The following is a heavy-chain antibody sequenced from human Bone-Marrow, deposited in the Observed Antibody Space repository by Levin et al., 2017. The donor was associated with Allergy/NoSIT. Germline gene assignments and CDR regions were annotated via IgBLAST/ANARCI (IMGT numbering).Heavy chain of an antibody. J-gene: IGHJ4*02. D-gene: IGHD2-15*01. CDR2: IVPIFATA. Sequence: ASVKVSCKASGDTFSSYAITWVRQAPGQGLEWMGGIVPIFATADYAKNFQGRVTITADESTSTAYMELRSLTSEDTAAYYCAKIGYCSGGACYGWGQGTLVTVTT. CDR1: GDTFSSYA. V-gene: IGHV1-69*13. CDR3: AKIGYCSGGACYG.